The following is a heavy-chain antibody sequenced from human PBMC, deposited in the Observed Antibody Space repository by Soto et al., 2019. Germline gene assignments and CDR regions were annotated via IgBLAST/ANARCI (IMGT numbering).Heavy chain of an antibody. V-gene: IGHV4-59*08. CDR1: GGSIISYY. D-gene: IGHD4-17*01. J-gene: IGHJ4*02. Sequence: PSETLSLTCTVSGGSIISYYWSWIRQPPGKGLEWIGYIYYSGSTNYNPSLKSRVTISVDTSKNQFSLKLSSVTAADTAVYYCARHEPQTTVTTFYFDYWGQGTLVTVSS. CDR3: ARHEPQTTVTTFYFDY. CDR2: IYYSGST.